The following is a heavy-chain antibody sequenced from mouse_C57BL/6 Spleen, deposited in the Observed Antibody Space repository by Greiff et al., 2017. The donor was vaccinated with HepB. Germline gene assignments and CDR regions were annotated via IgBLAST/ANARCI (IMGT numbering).Heavy chain of an antibody. CDR3: ARNYCYGPAMGY. CDR1: GYAFSSSW. J-gene: IGHJ4*01. Sequence: QVQLQQSGPELVKPGASVKISCKASGYAFSSSWMNWVKQRPGKGLEWIGRIYPGDGDTNYNGKLKGKATLSADKSSSTAYMQLSSLTSEDSAVYFCARNYCYGPAMGYRGQGNAGTVSA. V-gene: IGHV1-82*01. CDR2: IYPGDGDT. D-gene: IGHD2-12*01.